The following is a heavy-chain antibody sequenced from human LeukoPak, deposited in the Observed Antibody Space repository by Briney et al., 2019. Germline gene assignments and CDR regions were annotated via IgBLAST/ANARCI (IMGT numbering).Heavy chain of an antibody. D-gene: IGHD4-11*01. CDR3: ARADGSNTGTNGFDV. J-gene: IGHJ3*01. CDR2: ISTYTGRA. V-gene: IGHV1-18*01. CDR1: GYRFKVYD. Sequence: ASVKVSCKTSGYRFKVYDIVWVRQAPGHGLDYVGWISTYTGRARYAQKFQGRVSVIIDTSTSTAYLELTNLTSSDTGLYYCARADGSNTGTNGFDVWGLGTMVTVAS.